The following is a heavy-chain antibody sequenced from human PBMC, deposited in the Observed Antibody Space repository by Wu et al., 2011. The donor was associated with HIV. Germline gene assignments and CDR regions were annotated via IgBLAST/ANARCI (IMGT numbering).Heavy chain of an antibody. CDR3: ARGQYYASGNDPNYKAKNCRP. J-gene: IGHJ5*02. CDR1: GYTFTGYY. V-gene: IGHV1-2*02. CDR2: INPNNGDT. D-gene: IGHD3-10*01. Sequence: QVQLVQSGAEVKKLGASVKVSCKASGYTFTGYYIHWVRQAPGQGLEWMGWINPNNGDTIYAQKFQGRVTMTRDTSISTAYMDLSRLRSDDTAVYYCARGQYYASGNDPNYKAKNCRPWGQGTLVTVSS.